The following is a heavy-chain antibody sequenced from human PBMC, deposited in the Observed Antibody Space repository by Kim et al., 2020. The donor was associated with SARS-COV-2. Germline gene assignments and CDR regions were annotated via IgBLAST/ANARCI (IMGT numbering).Heavy chain of an antibody. Sequence: SETLSLTCTVSGGSISSSSYYWGWIRQPPGKGLEWIGSIYYSGSTYYNPSLKSRVTISVDTSKNQFSLKLSSVTAADTAVYYCLLRLPALVQYYYGMDVWGQGTTVTVSS. CDR1: GGSISSSSYY. J-gene: IGHJ6*02. D-gene: IGHD1-1*01. CDR3: LLRLPALVQYYYGMDV. CDR2: IYYSGST. V-gene: IGHV4-39*01.